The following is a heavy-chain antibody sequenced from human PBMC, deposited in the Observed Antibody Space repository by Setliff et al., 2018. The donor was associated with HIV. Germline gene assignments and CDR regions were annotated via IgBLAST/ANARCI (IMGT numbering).Heavy chain of an antibody. J-gene: IGHJ5*02. Sequence: SATLSLTCTVSGGSISSSSYYWGWIRQPPGKGLEWIGSIYYSGSTYYNPSLKSRVTISVDTSKNQFSLKLSSVTAADTAVYYCARVGDYGSGGWFDPWGQGTLVTVSS. CDR2: IYYSGST. D-gene: IGHD3-10*01. CDR1: GGSISSSSYY. V-gene: IGHV4-39*07. CDR3: ARVGDYGSGGWFDP.